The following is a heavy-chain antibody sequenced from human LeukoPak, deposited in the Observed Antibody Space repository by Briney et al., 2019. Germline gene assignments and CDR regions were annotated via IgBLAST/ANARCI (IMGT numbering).Heavy chain of an antibody. CDR1: GYTFTGYY. J-gene: IGHJ6*03. Sequence: ASVTVSCMASGYTFTGYYMHWVRQAPGQGLEWMGWINPNSGGTNYAQKFQGRVTMTRDTSISTAYMELSRLRSDDTAVYYCARDLFVGYYYYMDVWGKGTTVTVSS. CDR2: INPNSGGT. CDR3: ARDLFVGYYYYMDV. V-gene: IGHV1-2*02. D-gene: IGHD1-26*01.